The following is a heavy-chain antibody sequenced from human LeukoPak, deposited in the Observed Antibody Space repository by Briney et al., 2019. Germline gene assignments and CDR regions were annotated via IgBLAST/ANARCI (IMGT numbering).Heavy chain of an antibody. D-gene: IGHD3-22*01. V-gene: IGHV3-21*01. Sequence: GGSLRLSCAASGFTFSSYSMNWVRQAPGKGLEWVSSISSSSSYIYYADSVKGRFTISRDNAKNSLYLQMNSLRAEDTAVYYCARDSLYYDSSGYYYSDYWGQGTLVTVSS. CDR3: ARDSLYYDSSGYYYSDY. CDR2: ISSSSSYI. J-gene: IGHJ4*02. CDR1: GFTFSSYS.